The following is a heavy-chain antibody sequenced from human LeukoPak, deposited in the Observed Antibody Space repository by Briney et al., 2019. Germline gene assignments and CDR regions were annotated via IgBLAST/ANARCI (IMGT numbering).Heavy chain of an antibody. J-gene: IGHJ6*03. CDR2: ISGSGGST. CDR1: GFTFSSYA. V-gene: IGHV3-23*01. D-gene: IGHD2-2*02. Sequence: GGSLRLSCEASGFTFSSYAMSWVRQAPGKGLEWVSAISGSGGSTYYADSVKGRFTISRDNSKNTLYLQMNSLRAEDTAVYYCAKDLYCSSTSCYTAYYYYYYMDVWGKGTTVTVSS. CDR3: AKDLYCSSTSCYTAYYYYYYMDV.